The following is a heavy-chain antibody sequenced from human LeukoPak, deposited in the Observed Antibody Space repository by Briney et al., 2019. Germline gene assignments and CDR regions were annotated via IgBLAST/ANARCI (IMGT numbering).Heavy chain of an antibody. Sequence: ASVKVSCKASGYTFTSYDINWVRQATGQGLEWMGWMNPNSGNTGYAQKFQGRVTMTRNTSISTAYMELSSLRSEDTVVYYCARGQYSSSWYSRTVDPWGQGTLVTVSS. CDR1: GYTFTSYD. CDR3: ARGQYSSSWYSRTVDP. CDR2: MNPNSGNT. J-gene: IGHJ5*02. V-gene: IGHV1-8*01. D-gene: IGHD6-13*01.